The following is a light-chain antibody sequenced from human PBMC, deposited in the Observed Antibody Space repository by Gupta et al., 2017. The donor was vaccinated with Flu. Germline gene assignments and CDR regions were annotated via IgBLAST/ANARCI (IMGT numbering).Light chain of an antibody. Sequence: GRLSLSPGERATIYCRASQRINDTYLAWYQQRPGQTPRLLIYRASERATGISDRFSGSWSGTDFTLTINRLEPEDVAVYYCQQYGDAPWTFGQGTKVEIK. CDR1: QRINDTY. J-gene: IGKJ1*01. CDR2: RAS. CDR3: QQYGDAPWT. V-gene: IGKV3-20*01.